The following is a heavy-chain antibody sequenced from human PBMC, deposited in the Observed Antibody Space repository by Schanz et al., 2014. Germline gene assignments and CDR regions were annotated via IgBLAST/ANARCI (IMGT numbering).Heavy chain of an antibody. CDR2: ISASGGTT. J-gene: IGHJ5*01. Sequence: EEQLVESGGGLVQPGGSLRLSCAASGFSFSTYWMSWVRQAPGKGLEWVSAISASGGTTYYADSVKGRFTISRDNSKNTLYLQMNSLRAEDTAVYYCAKTPREYCNYDNCPNWFDSWGQGTLVTASA. CDR1: GFSFSTYW. V-gene: IGHV3-23*04. CDR3: AKTPREYCNYDNCPNWFDS. D-gene: IGHD2-15*01.